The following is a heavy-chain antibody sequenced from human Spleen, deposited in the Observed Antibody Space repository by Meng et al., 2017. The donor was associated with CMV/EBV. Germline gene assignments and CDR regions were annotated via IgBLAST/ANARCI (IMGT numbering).Heavy chain of an antibody. V-gene: IGHV3-15*01. CDR1: GFTFSNAW. CDR2: IKSKTDGGTT. CDR3: TTDRPILEWSIYGMDV. D-gene: IGHD3-3*01. Sequence: GGPLRLSCAASGFTFSNAWMSWVRQAPGKGLEWVGRIKSKTDGGTTDYAAPVKGRFTISRDDSKNTLYLQMNSLKTEDTAVYYCTTDRPILEWSIYGMDVWGQGTTVTVSS. J-gene: IGHJ6*02.